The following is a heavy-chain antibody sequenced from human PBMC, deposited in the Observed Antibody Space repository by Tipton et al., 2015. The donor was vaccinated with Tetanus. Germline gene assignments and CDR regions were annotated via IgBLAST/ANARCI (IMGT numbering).Heavy chain of an antibody. CDR1: GYSFTSYG. V-gene: IGHV1-18*01. D-gene: IGHD2-15*01. CDR2: ITPYNGHR. J-gene: IGHJ4*02. CDR3: VRPDRYCSGGSCYLALDY. Sequence: QSGPEVKKPGASVKVSCTANGYSFTSYGINWVRQAPGQGLEWVGWITPYNGHRDLAQKFQGRVTMTADTSTGTVYMDLSSLRSDDTAVYYCVRPDRYCSGGSCYLALDYWGQGTLITVSS.